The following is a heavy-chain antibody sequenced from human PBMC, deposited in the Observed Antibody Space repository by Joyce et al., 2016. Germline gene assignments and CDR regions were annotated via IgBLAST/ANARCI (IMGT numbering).Heavy chain of an antibody. V-gene: IGHV3-74*01. CDR1: EITFRSLW. D-gene: IGHD1-20*01. CDR2: INPEDTTT. J-gene: IGHJ4*02. CDR3: VRSMTGIWDY. Sequence: EVQVVESGGGLVQPGASLRLSCVGPEITFRSLWMHWVRQAPGKGLVWVSRINPEDTTTNYADSVGGRFTISRDNAKNTLYLQMNSLRAEDTAIYYCVRSMTGIWDYWGKGTLVSVSS.